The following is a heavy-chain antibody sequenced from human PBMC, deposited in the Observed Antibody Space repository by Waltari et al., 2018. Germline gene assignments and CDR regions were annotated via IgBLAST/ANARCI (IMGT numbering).Heavy chain of an antibody. V-gene: IGHV3-23*01. CDR3: AKEYGSGIYFFDS. Sequence: EAQLLESGGGLVQPGGSLRLTCAASGFTFSAYAMYWVRQTPGKRLEWVSAIGSSGSDTLYADSGKGRFTISRDNSRNTMYLQMNSLRAEDTAVYHCAKEYGSGIYFFDSWGQGTLVTVSS. CDR1: GFTFSAYA. CDR2: IGSSGSDT. J-gene: IGHJ5*01. D-gene: IGHD3-10*01.